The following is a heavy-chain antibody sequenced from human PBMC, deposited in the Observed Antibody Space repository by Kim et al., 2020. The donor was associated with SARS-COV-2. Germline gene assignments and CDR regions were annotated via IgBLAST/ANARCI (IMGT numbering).Heavy chain of an antibody. V-gene: IGHV1-3*01. CDR3: ARDMDPTVYDY. J-gene: IGHJ4*02. D-gene: IGHD4-4*01. CDR2: KT. Sequence: KTQYNQKFQGRVTIPREPSATTAYMELRRLTTKDTAIYYCARDMDPTVYDYWGQGTLVTVSS.